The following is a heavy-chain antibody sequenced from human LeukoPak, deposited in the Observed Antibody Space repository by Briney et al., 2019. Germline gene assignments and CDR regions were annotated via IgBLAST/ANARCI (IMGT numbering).Heavy chain of an antibody. J-gene: IGHJ4*02. Sequence: GGSLRLSCVASGFTFSSYAMNWVRQAPGKGLEWVSGISGSGVSAYYADSVKGRFTISRDNSKNTLYLQMNSLRAEDTAVYYCAKRGDGYNTYYFDYWGQGTLVTVSS. CDR2: ISGSGVSA. CDR1: GFTFSSYA. D-gene: IGHD5-24*01. CDR3: AKRGDGYNTYYFDY. V-gene: IGHV3-23*01.